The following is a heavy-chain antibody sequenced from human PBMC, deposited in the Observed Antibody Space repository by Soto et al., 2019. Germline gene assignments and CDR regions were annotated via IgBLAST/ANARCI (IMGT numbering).Heavy chain of an antibody. V-gene: IGHV3-7*01. CDR1: GFTFSSYW. CDR2: IKQDGSEK. CDR3: ARGSPSLEPLLEPSAFDI. J-gene: IGHJ3*02. Sequence: EVQLVESGGGLVQPGGSLRLSCAASGFTFSSYWMSWVRQAPGKGLEWVANIKQDGSEKYYVDSVKGRFTISGDNAKNSLYLQMNSLRAEDTAVYYCARGSPSLEPLLEPSAFDIWGQGTMVTVSS. D-gene: IGHD1-1*01.